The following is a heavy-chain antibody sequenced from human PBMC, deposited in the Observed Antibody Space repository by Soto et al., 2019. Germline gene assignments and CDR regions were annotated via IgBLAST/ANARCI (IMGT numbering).Heavy chain of an antibody. V-gene: IGHV1-46*01. CDR3: ARDRSYYDSSGYLSY. CDR2: INPNVGST. Sequence: GASVKVSCKASGYTFTNYFMHWVRQAPGQGLEWMGIINPNVGSTTYAQKFQGRVIMTTDTSTSTVYMELRSLRSDDTAVYYCARDRSYYDSSGYLSYWGQGTLVTVSS. D-gene: IGHD3-22*01. CDR1: GYTFTNYF. J-gene: IGHJ4*02.